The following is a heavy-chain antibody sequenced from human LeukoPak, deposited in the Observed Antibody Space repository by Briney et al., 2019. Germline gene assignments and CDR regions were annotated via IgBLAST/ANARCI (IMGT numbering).Heavy chain of an antibody. CDR1: GYTFTSYG. D-gene: IGHD2-2*01. V-gene: IGHV1-18*01. CDR3: ARSYYQLLYYYYMDV. Sequence: APVKVSCKASGYTFTSYGISWVRQAPGQGLEWMGWISAYNGNTNYAQKLQGRVTMTTDTSTSTAYMELRSLRSDDTAVYYCARSYYQLLYYYYMDVWGKGTTVTVSS. CDR2: ISAYNGNT. J-gene: IGHJ6*03.